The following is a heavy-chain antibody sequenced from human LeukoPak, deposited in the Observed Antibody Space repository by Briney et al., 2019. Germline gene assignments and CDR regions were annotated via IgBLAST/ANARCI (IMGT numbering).Heavy chain of an antibody. J-gene: IGHJ3*02. CDR1: GFTFSSYA. CDR3: ARGGARSGKAFDI. D-gene: IGHD1-14*01. Sequence: GGSLRLSCAASGFTFSSYAMHWVRQAPGKGLEWVALISYDGTNKYYADSVKGRFTISRDNSKNTLYLQMNSLRAEDTAVYYCARGGARSGKAFDIWGQGTMVTVSS. CDR2: ISYDGTNK. V-gene: IGHV3-30*04.